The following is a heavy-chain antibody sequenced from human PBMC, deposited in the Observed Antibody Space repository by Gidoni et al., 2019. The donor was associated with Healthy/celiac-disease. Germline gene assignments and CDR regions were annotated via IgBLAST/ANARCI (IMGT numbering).Heavy chain of an antibody. CDR1: GGTVSSYA. J-gene: IGHJ4*02. CDR3: ARDLEFEGSRTAMDDY. V-gene: IGHV1-69*01. CDR2: MIPIFGTA. D-gene: IGHD5-18*01. Sequence: QVQQVQSGAEVKKPGSSVQVACKASGGTVSSYAISWVRQAHGQGLEWWGGMIPIFGTANYAQKVQGRVTITADESTSTAYMELSSLRSEDTAVYYCARDLEFEGSRTAMDDYWGQGTLVTVSS.